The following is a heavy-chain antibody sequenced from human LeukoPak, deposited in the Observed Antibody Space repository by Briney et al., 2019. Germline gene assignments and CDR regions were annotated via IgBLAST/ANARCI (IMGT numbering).Heavy chain of an antibody. CDR2: INPNSGGT. J-gene: IGHJ4*02. V-gene: IGHV1-2*02. D-gene: IGHD1-26*01. CDR3: ARVRDWDLLRYFDS. CDR1: GYTFTGYY. Sequence: ASVKVSCKASGYTFTGYYIHWVRQAPGQGLEWMGWINPNSGGTNYAQKFQGRVTMTRDTSISTAYMELSRLRSDDTAVYYCARVRDWDLLRYFDSWGQGTLVTVSS.